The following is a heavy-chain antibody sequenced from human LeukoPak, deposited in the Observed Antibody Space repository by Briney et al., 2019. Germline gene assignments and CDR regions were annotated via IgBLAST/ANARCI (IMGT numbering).Heavy chain of an antibody. CDR3: ATVHFGYFTF. J-gene: IGHJ4*02. CDR1: GLTFSDYH. V-gene: IGHV3-11*01. Sequence: MPGGSLRLSCAASGLTFSDYHMSWIRQAPGKGLEWVSHISDNGRTKYYANSVQGRFTVSRDNAKNSLYLQMNSLRADDTAVYYCATVHFGYFTFWGQGTLVTVSS. CDR2: ISDNGRTK. D-gene: IGHD3-3*01.